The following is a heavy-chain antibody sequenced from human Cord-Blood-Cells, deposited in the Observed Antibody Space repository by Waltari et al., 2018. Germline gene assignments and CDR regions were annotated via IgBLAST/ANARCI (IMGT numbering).Heavy chain of an antibody. CDR1: GGSFSGYY. CDR3: ARGNDYVWGSYAY. J-gene: IGHJ4*02. Sequence: QVQLQQWGAGLLKPSETLSLTCAVYGGSFSGYYWSWIRQPPGKGLEWIGEINHSGSTNYNPARKSRVTISVDTSKNQFSLKLSSVTAADTAVYYCARGNDYVWGSYAYWGQGTLVTVSS. CDR2: INHSGST. D-gene: IGHD3-16*01. V-gene: IGHV4-34*01.